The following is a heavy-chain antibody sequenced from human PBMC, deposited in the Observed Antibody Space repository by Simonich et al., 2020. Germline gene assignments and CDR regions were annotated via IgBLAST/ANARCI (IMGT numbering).Heavy chain of an antibody. CDR1: GGSIISYY. CDR3: ASRGWSGYYDY. Sequence: QVQLQESGPGLVKPSETLSLTCTVSGGSIISYYWSWRRQTPGKGLEWIGYIYDSGSTNYNPSLKSRVTISVDTSKNQFSLKRSSVTAADTAVYYCASRGWSGYYDYWGQGTLVTVSS. CDR2: IYDSGST. D-gene: IGHD3-3*01. V-gene: IGHV4-59*08. J-gene: IGHJ4*02.